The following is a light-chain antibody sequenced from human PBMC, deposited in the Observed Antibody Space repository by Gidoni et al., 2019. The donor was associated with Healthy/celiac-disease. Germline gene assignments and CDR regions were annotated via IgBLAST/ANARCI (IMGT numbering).Light chain of an antibody. V-gene: IGKV1-39*01. CDR2: AAS. CDR3: QQSYSTPQGT. CDR1: QSISSY. Sequence: IQMTQSPSSLSASVGDRVTITCRARQSISSYLNWYQQKPGKAPKLLIYAASSLQSGVPSRFSGSGSGTDFTLTISSLQPEDFATYYCQQSYSTPQGTFGGGTKVEIK. J-gene: IGKJ4*01.